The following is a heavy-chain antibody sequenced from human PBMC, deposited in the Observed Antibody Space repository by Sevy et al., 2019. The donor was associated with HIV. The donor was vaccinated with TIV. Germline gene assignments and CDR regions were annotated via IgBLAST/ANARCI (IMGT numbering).Heavy chain of an antibody. J-gene: IGHJ3*02. V-gene: IGHV3-23*01. D-gene: IGHD3-22*01. CDR3: AKGEYYDSSGYYYRGAFDI. Sequence: GGSLRLSCAASGFTFSSYAMSWVRQAPGKGLEWVSAISGSGGSTYYADSVKGRFTISRDNSKNTLYLQMNSLRAEDTAVNYCAKGEYYDSSGYYYRGAFDIWGQGTMVTVSS. CDR1: GFTFSSYA. CDR2: ISGSGGST.